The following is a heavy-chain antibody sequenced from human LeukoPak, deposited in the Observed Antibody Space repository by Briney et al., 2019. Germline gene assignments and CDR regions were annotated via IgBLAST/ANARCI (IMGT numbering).Heavy chain of an antibody. CDR2: IYTSGST. V-gene: IGHV4-61*02. CDR1: GGSISSGSYY. CDR3: ARGYYDSSTYTKPFNWFDP. D-gene: IGHD3-22*01. Sequence: PSETLSLTCTVSGGSISSGSYYWSWIRQPAGKGLEWIGRIYTSGSTNYNPSLKSRVTISVDTSKNQFSLKLSPVTAADTAVYYCARGYYDSSTYTKPFNWFDPWGQGTPVTVSS. J-gene: IGHJ5*02.